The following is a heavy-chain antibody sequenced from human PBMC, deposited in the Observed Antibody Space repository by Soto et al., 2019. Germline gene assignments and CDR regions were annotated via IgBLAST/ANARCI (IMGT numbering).Heavy chain of an antibody. V-gene: IGHV1-69*13. CDR1: GGTFSSHA. CDR3: ARSYCSGGTCHYYYYGMDV. J-gene: IGHJ6*02. Sequence: SVKVSCKASGGTFSSHALSWVRQAPGQGLEWMGGIIPIFGTTKYAQKFQGRVTTTADESTSTAYMELSSLRSEDTAVYYCARSYCSGGTCHYYYYGMDVWGQGTTVTVSS. D-gene: IGHD2-15*01. CDR2: IIPIFGTT.